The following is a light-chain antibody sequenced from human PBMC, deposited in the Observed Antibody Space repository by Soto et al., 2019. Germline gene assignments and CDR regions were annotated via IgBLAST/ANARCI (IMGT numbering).Light chain of an antibody. CDR2: DAT. Sequence: EIVMTQSPATLSLSPGERATLSCRASQSISSHLAWYQQKPGQSPRLLIYDATKRATGMPARFSGSGSGTDFTLTISSLEPEDFAVYFCQQRDNWPPTWTFGQGTKVDIK. V-gene: IGKV3-11*01. CDR3: QQRDNWPPTWT. J-gene: IGKJ1*01. CDR1: QSISSH.